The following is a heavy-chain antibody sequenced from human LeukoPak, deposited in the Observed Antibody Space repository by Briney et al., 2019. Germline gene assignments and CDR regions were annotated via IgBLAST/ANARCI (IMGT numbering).Heavy chain of an antibody. CDR3: ARESYYDSSGTTGSYYYYYYMDV. D-gene: IGHD3-22*01. J-gene: IGHJ6*03. Sequence: GGSLRLSCAASGFTFSSDTMNWVRQAPGKGLEWVSSISSSSSYIYYADSVKGRFTISRDNAKNSLYLQMNSLRAEDTAVYYCARESYYDSSGTTGSYYYYYYMDVWGKGTTVTISS. V-gene: IGHV3-21*01. CDR1: GFTFSSDT. CDR2: ISSSSSYI.